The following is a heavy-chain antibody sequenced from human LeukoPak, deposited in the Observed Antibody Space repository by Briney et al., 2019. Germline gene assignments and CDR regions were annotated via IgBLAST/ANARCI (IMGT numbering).Heavy chain of an antibody. J-gene: IGHJ3*02. V-gene: IGHV3-48*03. D-gene: IGHD3-22*01. Sequence: PGGSLRLSCAASGFTFSSYEINWVRQAPGKGLEWVSYISSSGNTIYYADSVKGRFTISRDNAKNLLYLQMNSLSAGDTAVYYCARDIRDDSSGYYPDTFDIWGQGTMVTVSS. CDR1: GFTFSSYE. CDR2: ISSSGNTI. CDR3: ARDIRDDSSGYYPDTFDI.